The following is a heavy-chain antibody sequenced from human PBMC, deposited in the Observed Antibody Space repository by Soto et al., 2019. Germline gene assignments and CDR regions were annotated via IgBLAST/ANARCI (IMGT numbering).Heavy chain of an antibody. J-gene: IGHJ4*02. V-gene: IGHV3-48*02. D-gene: IGHD3-10*01. CDR3: ARVGSTMVRGVLNFLFDY. Sequence: EVQLVESGGGLVQPGGSLRLSCAASGFTFSSYSMNWVRQAPGKGLEWVSCISSSSSTIYYADSVKGRFTISRDNAKNSLYLQLNSLRDEETAVYYWARVGSTMVRGVLNFLFDYWGQGTLVTVSS. CDR2: ISSSSSTI. CDR1: GFTFSSYS.